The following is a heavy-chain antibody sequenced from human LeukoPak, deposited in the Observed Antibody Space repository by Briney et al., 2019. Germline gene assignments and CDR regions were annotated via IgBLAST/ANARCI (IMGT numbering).Heavy chain of an antibody. CDR2: ISSSGGST. CDR1: GFTFSSCA. D-gene: IGHD4-17*01. J-gene: IGHJ4*02. V-gene: IGHV3-23*01. CDR3: AKGLRSPVTTRTFDY. Sequence: GGSLRLSCAASGFTFSSCAMSWVRQAPGKGLEWVSISSSGGSTYYADSVKGRFTISRDNSKNTLYLQMNSLRAEDTAVYYCAKGLRSPVTTRTFDYWGQGTLVTVSS.